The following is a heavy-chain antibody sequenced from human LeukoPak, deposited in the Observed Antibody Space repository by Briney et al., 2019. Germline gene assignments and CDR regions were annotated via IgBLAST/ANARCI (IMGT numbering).Heavy chain of an antibody. CDR1: GGTFSSYA. V-gene: IGHV1-69*06. J-gene: IGHJ3*02. Sequence: GASVKVSCKASGGTFSSYAISWVRQAPGQGLEWMGGIIPIFGTANYAQKFQGRVTMTGDTSTDTAYMELSRLRSDDTAVYYCARVRRGDAFDIWGQGTMVTVSS. CDR3: ARVRRGDAFDI. D-gene: IGHD1-26*01. CDR2: IIPIFGTA.